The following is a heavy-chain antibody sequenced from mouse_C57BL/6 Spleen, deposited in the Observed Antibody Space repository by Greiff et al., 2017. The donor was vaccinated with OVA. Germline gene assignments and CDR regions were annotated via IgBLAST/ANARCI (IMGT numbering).Heavy chain of an antibody. V-gene: IGHV1-55*01. CDR3: ARSSSNYNYAMDY. J-gene: IGHJ4*01. D-gene: IGHD2-5*01. CDR2: IYPGSGST. CDR1: GYTFTSYW. Sequence: QVQLQQPGAELVKPGASVKMSCKASGYTFTSYWITWVKQRPGQGLEWIGDIYPGSGSTNYNEKFKSKATLTVDTSSSTAYMQLSSLTSEDSAVYYCARSSSNYNYAMDYWGQGTSVTVSS.